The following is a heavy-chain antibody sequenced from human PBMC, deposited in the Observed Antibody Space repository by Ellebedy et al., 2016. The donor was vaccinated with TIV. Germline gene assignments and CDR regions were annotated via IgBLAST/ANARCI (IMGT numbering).Heavy chain of an antibody. CDR1: GFTFSSYW. D-gene: IGHD3-10*01. CDR2: INNDGSNT. CDR3: ARLKADYGSGSL. Sequence: GESLKISXAVSGFTFSSYWMHWVRQAPGKGLVWVSRINNDGSNTSYADSVKGRFTISRDNAKNTLYLQMNSLSDEDTAVYYCARLKADYGSGSLWGQGTLVTVSS. J-gene: IGHJ4*02. V-gene: IGHV3-74*01.